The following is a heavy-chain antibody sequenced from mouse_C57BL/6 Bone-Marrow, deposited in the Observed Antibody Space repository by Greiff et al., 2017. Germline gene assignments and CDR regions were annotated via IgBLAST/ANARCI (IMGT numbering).Heavy chain of an antibody. CDR2: ISNLAYSI. V-gene: IGHV5-15*01. J-gene: IGHJ3*01. Sequence: EVQLVESGGGLVQPGGSLKLSCAASGFTFSDYGMAWVRQAPRKGPEWVAFISNLAYSIYYADTMTGRFTISRENAKNTLYLEMSGLRSEETAMYYCARQGDYDGGFAYWGQETLVTVAA. CDR3: ARQGDYDGGFAY. D-gene: IGHD2-4*01. CDR1: GFTFSDYG.